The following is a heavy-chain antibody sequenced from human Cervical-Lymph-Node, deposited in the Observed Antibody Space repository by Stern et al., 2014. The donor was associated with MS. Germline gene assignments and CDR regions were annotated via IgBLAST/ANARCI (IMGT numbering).Heavy chain of an antibody. J-gene: IGHJ3*02. Sequence: QVQLVQSGAEVKKPGASVKVSCKASGYTFIEYAISWVRQAPGQGLEWMGWIGTNIGNTNYAQKFQGRVILATDTSTTTVYMELRSLRSDDTAMYYCRAGSDAFDIWGQGTMVTVSS. CDR3: RAGSDAFDI. CDR2: IGTNIGNT. V-gene: IGHV1-18*01. D-gene: IGHD6-13*01. CDR1: GYTFIEYA.